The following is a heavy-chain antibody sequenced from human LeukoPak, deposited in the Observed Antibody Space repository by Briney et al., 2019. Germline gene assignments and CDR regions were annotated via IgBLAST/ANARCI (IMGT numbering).Heavy chain of an antibody. Sequence: SQTLSLTCTVSGGSISSGSYYWSWIRQPPGKGLEWIGYIYYSGSTNYNPSLKSRVTISVDTSKNQFSLKLSSVTAADTAVYYCARVKISHPYFDYWGQGTLVTVSS. CDR3: ARVKISHPYFDY. CDR2: IYYSGST. CDR1: GGSISSGSYY. V-gene: IGHV4-61*01. J-gene: IGHJ4*02.